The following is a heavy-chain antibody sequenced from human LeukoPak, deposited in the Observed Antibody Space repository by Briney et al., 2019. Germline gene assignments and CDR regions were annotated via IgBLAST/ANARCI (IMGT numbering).Heavy chain of an antibody. CDR1: GASISSYY. J-gene: IGHJ3*02. Sequence: SETLSLTCTVSGASISSYYWSWIRQPPGKGLEWIGYIYYSGSTNYNPSLKTRITISVDTSKNQFSLNLSSVTAADTAVYYCARSDYGKDAFDIWGQGTMVTVSS. D-gene: IGHD4-17*01. CDR2: IYYSGST. CDR3: ARSDYGKDAFDI. V-gene: IGHV4-59*01.